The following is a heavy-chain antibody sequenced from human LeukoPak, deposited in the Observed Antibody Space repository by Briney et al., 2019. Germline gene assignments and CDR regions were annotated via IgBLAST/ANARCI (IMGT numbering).Heavy chain of an antibody. CDR2: IYYSGST. Sequence: SETLSLTCTVSGGSITSYYWSWIRQPPGKGLEWIGCIYYSGSTNYNPSLKSRVTISVDTSKNQFSLKLSSVTAAGTAVYYCARVGFHPAKTGYYYMDVWGKGTTVTVSS. V-gene: IGHV4-59*01. J-gene: IGHJ6*03. CDR3: ARVGFHPAKTGYYYMDV. CDR1: GGSITSYY.